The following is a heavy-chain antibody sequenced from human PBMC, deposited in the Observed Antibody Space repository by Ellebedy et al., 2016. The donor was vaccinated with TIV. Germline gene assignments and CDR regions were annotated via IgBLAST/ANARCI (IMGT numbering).Heavy chain of an antibody. D-gene: IGHD2-8*01. Sequence: PGGSLRLSCAASGFTFSNYWMTLVRQAPGKGPECAANIKQDGSEKYYVDSVKGRFTISRDNAKNSLYLQMNSLRAEDTAVYFCARSRGVSYWGQGTLVTVSS. CDR3: ARSRGVSY. CDR2: IKQDGSEK. J-gene: IGHJ4*02. V-gene: IGHV3-7*03. CDR1: GFTFSNYW.